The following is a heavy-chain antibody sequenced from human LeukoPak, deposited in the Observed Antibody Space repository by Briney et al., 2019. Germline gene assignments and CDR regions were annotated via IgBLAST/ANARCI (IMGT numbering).Heavy chain of an antibody. CDR3: ARLITIFGVVNRPVGVDVNMDV. CDR2: INTNTGNP. D-gene: IGHD3-3*01. J-gene: IGHJ6*03. V-gene: IGHV7-4-1*02. Sequence: GASVKVSCKASGYTFTSYAMNWVRQAPGQGLEWMGWINTNTGNPTYAQGFTGRFVFSLDTSVSTAYLQISSLRAEDTAVYYCARLITIFGVVNRPVGVDVNMDVWGKGTTVTVSS. CDR1: GYTFTSYA.